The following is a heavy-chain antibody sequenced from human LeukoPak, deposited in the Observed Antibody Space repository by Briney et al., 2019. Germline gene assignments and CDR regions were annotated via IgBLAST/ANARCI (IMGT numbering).Heavy chain of an antibody. J-gene: IGHJ5*02. D-gene: IGHD6-6*01. Sequence: GGSLRLSCAASGFTFSSYSMNWVRQAPGKGLEWVSSISSSSSYIYYADSVKGRSTISRDNAKNSLYLQMNSLRAEDTAVYYCARDSAARPPFDPWGQGTLVTVSS. CDR1: GFTFSSYS. CDR3: ARDSAARPPFDP. CDR2: ISSSSSYI. V-gene: IGHV3-21*01.